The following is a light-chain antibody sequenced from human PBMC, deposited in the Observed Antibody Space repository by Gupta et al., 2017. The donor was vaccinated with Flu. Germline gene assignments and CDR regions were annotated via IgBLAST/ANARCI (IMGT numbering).Light chain of an antibody. CDR1: HSVTNY. CDR2: SAS. J-gene: IGKJ4*01. CDR3: HQRFSLGT. Sequence: SPAHLSLSPGERATRSCRARHSVTNYLEWYQQKPGQSPRLIIYSASMRANGIPDRFSGSGSGTDFTLTSSRREHEDFAVYYGHQRFSLGTFGGGTKVEIK. V-gene: IGKV3-11*01.